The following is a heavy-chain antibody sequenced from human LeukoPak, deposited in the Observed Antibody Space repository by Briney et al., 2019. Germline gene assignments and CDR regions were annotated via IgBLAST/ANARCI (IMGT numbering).Heavy chain of an antibody. CDR3: ARVDSGNYDY. CDR2: IDGSDGAS. CDR1: GFRFSSYV. Sequence: GGSLRLSCAASGFRFSSYVMSWVRQAPGKGLEYVSSIDGSDGASYYADSVKGRLTIPRDNSKNTLFLQRNSLRVEDTAVYCARVDSGNYDYWGQGTLLTVPP. V-gene: IGHV3-23*01. J-gene: IGHJ4*02. D-gene: IGHD1-26*01.